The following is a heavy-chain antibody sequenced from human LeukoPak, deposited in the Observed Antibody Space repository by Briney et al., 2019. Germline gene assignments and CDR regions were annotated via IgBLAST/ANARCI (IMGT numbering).Heavy chain of an antibody. J-gene: IGHJ4*02. V-gene: IGHV3-21*04. Sequence: GGSLRLSCAASGFSLGSYSMNWVRQAPGKGLEWVSSISSSSSYIYYVDSLKGRFTISRDNAKNSLFLQMNSLRTEDTALYYCAKGNILTGPPDSWGQGTLVTVSS. D-gene: IGHD3-9*01. CDR2: ISSSSSYI. CDR1: GFSLGSYS. CDR3: AKGNILTGPPDS.